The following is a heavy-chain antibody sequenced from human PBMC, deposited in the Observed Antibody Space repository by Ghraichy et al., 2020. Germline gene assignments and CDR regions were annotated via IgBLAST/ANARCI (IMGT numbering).Heavy chain of an antibody. D-gene: IGHD4-17*01. CDR1: GFTFSRYW. CDR2: IKADGSER. Sequence: ETLSLTCVGSGFTFSRYWMSWVRQAPGKGLEWVASIKADGSERYSVDSVKGRFTISRDNSKNSVSLEMTSLRVDDTATYYCARDPFGDYKYGGTDYWGQGTLVTVS. CDR3: ARDPFGDYKYGGTDY. V-gene: IGHV3-7*01. J-gene: IGHJ4*02.